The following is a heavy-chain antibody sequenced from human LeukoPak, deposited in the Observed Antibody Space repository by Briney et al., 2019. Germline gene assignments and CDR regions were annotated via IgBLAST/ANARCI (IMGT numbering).Heavy chain of an antibody. D-gene: IGHD4-17*01. Sequence: ASVKVSCKASGYTFTSYGITWVRQAPGQGLEWMGWISAYNGHTNYAQKLQGRVTITADKSTSTAYMELSSLRSEDTAVYYCASADDYGDYEGPGDYYYYYMDVWGKGTTVTVSS. CDR2: ISAYNGHT. CDR1: GYTFTSYG. CDR3: ASADDYGDYEGPGDYYYYYMDV. V-gene: IGHV1-18*01. J-gene: IGHJ6*03.